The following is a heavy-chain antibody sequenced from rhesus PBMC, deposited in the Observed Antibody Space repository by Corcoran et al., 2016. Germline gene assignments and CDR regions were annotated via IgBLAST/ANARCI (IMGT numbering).Heavy chain of an antibody. CDR1: GYTFTDYY. V-gene: IGHV1-111*02. Sequence: EVQLVQSGAEVKKPGASVKISCKASGYTFTDYYLHWVRQAPGKGLEWMGRVDPEDGEPIHAKKSQDRVTSTADTSTDTAYMELSSLRSEDTAVYYCATSYCTGSGCYDDGGFDYWGQGVLVTVSS. CDR3: ATSYCTGSGCYDDGGFDY. D-gene: IGHD2-21*01. CDR2: VDPEDGEP. J-gene: IGHJ4*01.